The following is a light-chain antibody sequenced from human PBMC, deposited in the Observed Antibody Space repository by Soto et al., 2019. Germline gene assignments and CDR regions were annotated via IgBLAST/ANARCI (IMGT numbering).Light chain of an antibody. CDR3: QHTFNSPPWT. CDR1: QNIDMY. J-gene: IGKJ1*01. Sequence: DLHMTQSPSSLSASVGDTVTISCRASQNIDMYLNWYQQKPGKAPRVLISGASSLQSGVPSRFSGSGSGTDFTLTINSLQPEDFASYFCQHTFNSPPWTFGQGTKVEVK. CDR2: GAS. V-gene: IGKV1-39*01.